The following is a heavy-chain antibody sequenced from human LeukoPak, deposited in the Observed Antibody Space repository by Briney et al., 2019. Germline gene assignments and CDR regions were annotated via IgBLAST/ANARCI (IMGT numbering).Heavy chain of an antibody. J-gene: IGHJ4*02. CDR2: IYYSGST. V-gene: IGHV4-31*03. Sequence: SETLSLTCTVSGGSISTPGYYWSWIRQHPGKGLEWIGYIYYSGSTYYNPSLKSRVTISVDTSKNQFSLKPSSVTAADTAVYYCASGGAYCGADCYLPAFDYWGQGTLVTVSS. D-gene: IGHD2-21*02. CDR3: ASGGAYCGADCYLPAFDY. CDR1: GGSISTPGYY.